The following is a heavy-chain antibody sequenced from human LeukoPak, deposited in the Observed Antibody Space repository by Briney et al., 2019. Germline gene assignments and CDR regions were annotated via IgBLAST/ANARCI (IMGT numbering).Heavy chain of an antibody. V-gene: IGHV1-24*01. D-gene: IGHD3-22*01. CDR2: FDPEDGET. CDR1: GYTLTELS. J-gene: IGHJ4*02. CDR3: ATARLNYYDSSGSFDY. Sequence: ASVKVSCKVSGYTLTELSMHWVRQAPGKGLEWMGGFDPEDGETIYAQKFQGRVTMTEDTSTDTAYMELSSLRSEDTAVYYCATARLNYYDSSGSFDYWGQGTLVTASS.